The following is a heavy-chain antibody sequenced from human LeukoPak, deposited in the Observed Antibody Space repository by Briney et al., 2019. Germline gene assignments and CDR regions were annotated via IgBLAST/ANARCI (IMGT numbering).Heavy chain of an antibody. J-gene: IGHJ5*02. CDR3: ARERRDIVVVVAATRTFDP. D-gene: IGHD2-15*01. CDR2: IYYSGST. V-gene: IGHV4-39*07. Sequence: SETLSPTCTVSGGSISSSSYYWGWIRQPPGKGLEWIGSIYYSGSTYYNPSLKSRVTISVDTSKNQFSLKLSSVTAADTAVYYCARERRDIVVVVAATRTFDPWGQGTLVTVSS. CDR1: GGSISSSSYY.